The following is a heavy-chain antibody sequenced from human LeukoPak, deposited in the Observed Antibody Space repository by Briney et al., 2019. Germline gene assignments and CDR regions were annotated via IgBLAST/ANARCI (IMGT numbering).Heavy chain of an antibody. CDR2: INPNSGGT. J-gene: IGHJ4*02. Sequence: ASVKVSCKASGYTFTDYYMHWVRQAPGQGLEWMGWINPNSGGTNYAQKFQGRVTMTMDTSISTAYMELSSLRSEDTAVYYCASRTYTYDSSGYYRRNYYFDYWGQGTLVTVSS. CDR3: ASRTYTYDSSGYYRRNYYFDY. V-gene: IGHV1-2*02. CDR1: GYTFTDYY. D-gene: IGHD3-22*01.